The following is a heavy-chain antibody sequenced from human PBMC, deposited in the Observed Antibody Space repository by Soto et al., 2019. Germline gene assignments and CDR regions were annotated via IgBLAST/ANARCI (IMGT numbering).Heavy chain of an antibody. Sequence: EVQLVESGGGLVKPGGSLRLSCAASGSTFSSYSMNWVRQAPGKGLEWVSSISSSSSYIYYADSVKGRFTISRDNAKNSLYLQMNSLRAEDTAVYYCARPAAVAGSYWGQGTLVTVSS. J-gene: IGHJ4*02. CDR1: GSTFSSYS. V-gene: IGHV3-21*01. D-gene: IGHD6-19*01. CDR3: ARPAAVAGSY. CDR2: ISSSSSYI.